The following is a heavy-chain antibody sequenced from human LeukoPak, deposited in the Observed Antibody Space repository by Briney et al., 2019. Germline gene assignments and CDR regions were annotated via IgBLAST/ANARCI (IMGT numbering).Heavy chain of an antibody. CDR1: GFTLGSYA. CDR2: ISGNGYNT. Sequence: GECLRLSCAGSGFTLGSYAMSWVRQAPGKGLEWVSAISGNGYNTYYADSVKGRFTISSESSGNTLYLQMHNLRAEDTAVYYCAKGVRLWFAFYFDYWGQGTLVTVSS. CDR3: AKGVRLWFAFYFDY. D-gene: IGHD3-10*01. V-gene: IGHV3-23*01. J-gene: IGHJ4*02.